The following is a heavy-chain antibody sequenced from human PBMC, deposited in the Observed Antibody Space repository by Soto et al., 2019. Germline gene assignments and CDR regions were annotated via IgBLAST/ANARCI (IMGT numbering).Heavy chain of an antibody. Sequence: SVKVSCKASGGTFSSYAISWVRQAPGQGLEWMGGIIPIFGTANYAQKFQGRVTITADESTSTAYMELSSLRSEDTAVYYCARVSGVGATYYYYYCGMDVWGQGTTVTVSS. D-gene: IGHD1-26*01. CDR2: IIPIFGTA. V-gene: IGHV1-69*13. CDR3: ARVSGVGATYYYYYCGMDV. CDR1: GGTFSSYA. J-gene: IGHJ6*02.